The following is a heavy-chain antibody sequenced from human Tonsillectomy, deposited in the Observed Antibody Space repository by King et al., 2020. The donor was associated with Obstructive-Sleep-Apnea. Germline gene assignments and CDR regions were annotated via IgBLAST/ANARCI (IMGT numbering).Heavy chain of an antibody. J-gene: IGHJ6*02. CDR3: ARDLDKTDTAMATYGMDV. D-gene: IGHD5-18*01. Sequence: QLVQSGGGVVQPGRSLRLACAASGFTFSSYAMHWVRQAPGKGLEWVTVISYDGTNKYYADYVKGRFTISRDNSKNTLYLKMNSLRAEDTAVYYCARDLDKTDTAMATYGMDVWGQGTTVTVSS. CDR1: GFTFSSYA. CDR2: ISYDGTNK. V-gene: IGHV3-30-3*01.